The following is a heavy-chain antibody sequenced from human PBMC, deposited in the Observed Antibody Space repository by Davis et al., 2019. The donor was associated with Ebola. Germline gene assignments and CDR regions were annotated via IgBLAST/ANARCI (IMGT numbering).Heavy chain of an antibody. CDR1: GFSFSRYW. Sequence: HTGGSLRLSCAASGFSFSRYWMHWVRQAPGKGLVWVSRIKSDGSTKRYADSVKGPFTISRDNAKNTLFLQMNSLRAEDTAVYYCARDGENYSDLDYWGQGTLVTVSS. D-gene: IGHD3-10*01. CDR3: ARDGENYSDLDY. CDR2: IKSDGSTK. V-gene: IGHV3-74*01. J-gene: IGHJ4*02.